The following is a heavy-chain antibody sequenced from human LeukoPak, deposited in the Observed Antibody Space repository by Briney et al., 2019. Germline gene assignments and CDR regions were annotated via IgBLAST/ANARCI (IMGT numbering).Heavy chain of an antibody. CDR3: ARHTTRYCSSTSCQIDAFDI. D-gene: IGHD2-2*01. CDR2: VFYSGST. V-gene: IGHV4-59*08. CDR1: GGSFGSYY. Sequence: PSETLSLTCTVSGGSFGSYYWTWIRQPPGKGLEWIGNVFYSGSTNYNPSLKSRVTISVDTSKNQFSLNLSSVTAADTAVYYCARHTTRYCSSTSCQIDAFDIWGQGTMVTVSS. J-gene: IGHJ3*02.